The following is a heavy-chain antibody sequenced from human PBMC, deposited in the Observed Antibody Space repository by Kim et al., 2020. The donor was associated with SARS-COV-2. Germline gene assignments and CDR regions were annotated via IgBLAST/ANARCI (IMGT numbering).Heavy chain of an antibody. V-gene: IGHV4-59*01. CDR3: ARDGGSSSRFYYYYGMDV. Sequence: KSRVTISVDTSKNQFSLKLSSVTAADTAVYYCARDGGSSSRFYYYYGMDVWGQGTTVTVSS. J-gene: IGHJ6*02. D-gene: IGHD6-6*01.